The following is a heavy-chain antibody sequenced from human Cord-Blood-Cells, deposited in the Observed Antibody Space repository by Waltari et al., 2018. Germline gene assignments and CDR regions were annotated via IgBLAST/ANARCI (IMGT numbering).Heavy chain of an antibody. Sequence: QVQLQQWGAGLLKPSETLSLTCAVYGGSFSGYYWSWIRQPPGKGLEWIGEINHSGSTNYNPSLKSRVTISVDTSKNQFSLKLSSVTAADTAVYYCARFVMVQGVIIRRAYYFDYWGQGTLVTVSS. D-gene: IGHD3-10*01. CDR1: GGSFSGYY. J-gene: IGHJ4*02. CDR3: ARFVMVQGVIIRRAYYFDY. V-gene: IGHV4-34*01. CDR2: INHSGST.